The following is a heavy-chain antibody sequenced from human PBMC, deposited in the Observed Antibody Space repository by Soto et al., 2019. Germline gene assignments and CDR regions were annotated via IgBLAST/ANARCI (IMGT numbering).Heavy chain of an antibody. Sequence: GASVKVSCKVSGYTLTELSMHWVRQAPGKGLEWMGGFDPEDGETIYAQKFQGRVTMTEDTSTDTAYMELSSLRSEDTAVYYCATDARGTYGMDVWGQGITVTVSS. CDR1: GYTLTELS. CDR3: ATDARGTYGMDV. V-gene: IGHV1-24*01. D-gene: IGHD1-1*01. J-gene: IGHJ6*02. CDR2: FDPEDGET.